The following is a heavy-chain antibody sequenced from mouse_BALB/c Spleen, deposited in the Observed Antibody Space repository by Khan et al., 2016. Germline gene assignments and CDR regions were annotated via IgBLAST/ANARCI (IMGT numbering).Heavy chain of an antibody. CDR3: ARTGDYPYYAMDY. J-gene: IGHJ4*01. D-gene: IGHD2-13*01. CDR2: INTNTGEP. Sequence: QIQLVQSGPELKKPGETVKISCKASEYTFTNYGMNWVKQAPGKGLKWMGWINTNTGEPTYAEEFKGRFAFSLEASASTAYLQINNLKNEDSATDVCARTGDYPYYAMDYWGQGTSVTVAS. V-gene: IGHV9-3*02. CDR1: EYTFTNYG.